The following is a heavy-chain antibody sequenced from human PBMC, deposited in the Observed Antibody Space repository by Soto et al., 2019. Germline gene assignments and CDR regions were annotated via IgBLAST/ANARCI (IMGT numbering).Heavy chain of an antibody. CDR1: GFTFSYAW. J-gene: IGHJ4*02. CDR2: VKSKINGGTV. CDR3: DADLPDWGAYAFDY. V-gene: IGHV3-15*07. Sequence: EVQLVESGGALIKPGGSLRLSCAASGFTFSYAWLNWVRQAPGKGLEWVGRVKSKINGGTVDYTAPVRGRFAISRDDSQNTVYLQMNSLKSDDTAVYYCDADLPDWGAYAFDYWGQGTLVTVSS. D-gene: IGHD3-16*01.